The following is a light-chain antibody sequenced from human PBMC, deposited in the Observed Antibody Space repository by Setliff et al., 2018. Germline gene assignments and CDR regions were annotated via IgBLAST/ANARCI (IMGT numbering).Light chain of an antibody. CDR2: GVS. CDR3: TSYTTYTTLV. CDR1: SSDVGSYDL. Sequence: QSVLTQPASVSGSPGQSITISCSGTSSDVGSYDLVSWYQQHPGKAPKLIIYGVSKRPSGVSDRFSGSKSGNTASLTISGLQAEDEADYYCTSYTTYTTLVFGGGTKVTVL. J-gene: IGLJ2*01. V-gene: IGLV2-14*03.